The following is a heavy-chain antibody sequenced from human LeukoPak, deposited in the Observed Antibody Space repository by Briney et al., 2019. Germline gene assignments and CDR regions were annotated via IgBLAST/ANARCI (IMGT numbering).Heavy chain of an antibody. CDR1: GYSISSGYY. CDR3: ARSNFDWLLPHYYGMDV. V-gene: IGHV4-38-2*02. D-gene: IGHD3-9*01. J-gene: IGHJ6*02. CDR2: IYHSGST. Sequence: SETLSLTCTVSGYSISSGYYWGWIRQPPGKGLEWIGSIYHSGSTYYNPSLKSRVTISVDTSKNQFSLKLSSVTAADTAVYYCARSNFDWLLPHYYGMDVWGQGTTVTVSS.